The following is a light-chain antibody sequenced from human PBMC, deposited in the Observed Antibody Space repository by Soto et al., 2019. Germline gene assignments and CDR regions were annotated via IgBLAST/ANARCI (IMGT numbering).Light chain of an antibody. Sequence: EIVLTQSPGTLSLSPGERATLSCRASQSVNSRYLAWYQQKPGQAPRLLIYATSSRATGIPDRFSGSGSGTDFTLTISRLEPEDFAVYYCQQYDISPETFGQGTKVEIK. J-gene: IGKJ1*01. CDR2: ATS. V-gene: IGKV3-20*01. CDR3: QQYDISPET. CDR1: QSVNSRY.